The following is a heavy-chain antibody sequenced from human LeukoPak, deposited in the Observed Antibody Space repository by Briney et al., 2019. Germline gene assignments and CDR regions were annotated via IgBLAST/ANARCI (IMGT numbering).Heavy chain of an antibody. J-gene: IGHJ5*02. CDR3: ARQLVTMIVVVTLNWFDP. CDR1: GGSISSYY. V-gene: IGHV4-4*07. Sequence: SETLSLTCTVSGGSISSYYWSWIRQPAGKGLEWIGRIYTSGSTYYNPSLKSRVTISVDTSKNQFSLKLSSVTAADTAVYYCARQLVTMIVVVTLNWFDPWGQGTLVTVSS. D-gene: IGHD3-22*01. CDR2: IYTSGST.